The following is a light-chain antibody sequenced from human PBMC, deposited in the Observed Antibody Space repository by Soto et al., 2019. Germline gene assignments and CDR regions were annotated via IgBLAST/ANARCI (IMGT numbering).Light chain of an antibody. CDR2: KVS. J-gene: IGKJ2*01. CDR1: QSLVYSDGNTY. V-gene: IGKV2-30*01. Sequence: DVVMTQSPLSLPVTLGQPASISCRSSQSLVYSDGNTYLNWFQQRPGQSPRRLIYKVSNRDSGVPDRFGGSGSGTDFTLKISRVEAEDVGVYYCMQGTDWPRYTFGQGTKLEIK. CDR3: MQGTDWPRYT.